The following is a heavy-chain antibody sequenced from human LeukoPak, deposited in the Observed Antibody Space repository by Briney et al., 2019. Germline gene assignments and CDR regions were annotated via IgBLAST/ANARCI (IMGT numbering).Heavy chain of an antibody. CDR2: ITGSGGNT. CDR3: AKRGYAAAGTPLYYFDY. V-gene: IGHV3-23*01. Sequence: GGSLRLSCAASRFTFSSCAMSWVRQAPGKGLEWVSAITGSGGNTFYADSVKGRFTISRGNSKNTLFLQMSSLRAEDTAVYYCAKRGYAAAGTPLYYFDYWGQGTLVTVSS. D-gene: IGHD6-13*01. J-gene: IGHJ4*02. CDR1: RFTFSSCA.